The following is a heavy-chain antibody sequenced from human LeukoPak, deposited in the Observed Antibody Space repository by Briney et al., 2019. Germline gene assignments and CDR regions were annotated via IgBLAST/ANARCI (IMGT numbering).Heavy chain of an antibody. Sequence: SEPLSLTCTVSGGSFSSYYWSWFRQPPGKGLEWIGYIYYSGSTNYNPSLKSRVTISVDTSKNQFSLKLSSVTAADTAVYYCARHDYDFWSGYYQYLLRGAFDIWGQGTMVTVSS. CDR2: IYYSGST. D-gene: IGHD3-3*01. CDR1: GGSFSSYY. CDR3: ARHDYDFWSGYYQYLLRGAFDI. J-gene: IGHJ3*02. V-gene: IGHV4-59*08.